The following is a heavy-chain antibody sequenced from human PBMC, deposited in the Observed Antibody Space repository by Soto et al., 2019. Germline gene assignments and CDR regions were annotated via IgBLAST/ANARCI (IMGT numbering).Heavy chain of an antibody. CDR3: ARKACGDPNGMDV. J-gene: IGHJ6*02. CDR1: GFSLNTYW. Sequence: HGESLKISCKAPGFSLNTYWIAWVRQMPGKGLEWMGAIFPGDSDTKYSPSFEGQVTISADRSTSTAFVQWDSLTASATPMYYCARKACGDPNGMDVWGQGTTVTVSS. D-gene: IGHD4-17*01. V-gene: IGHV5-51*01. CDR2: IFPGDSDT.